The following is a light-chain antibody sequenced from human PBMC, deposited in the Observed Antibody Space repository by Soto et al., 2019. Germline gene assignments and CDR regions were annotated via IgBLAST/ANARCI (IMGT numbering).Light chain of an antibody. Sequence: DIQVTQSPSFLAASVGDMVTITCRASQGISNNFAWYQHNPGKPPKLLIYGASTLQSGVPSRFSGSGSGTELPLTISRLQPEDFATYYCQQLNNYPRALTFGGGTKVEIK. CDR3: QQLNNYPRALT. J-gene: IGKJ4*01. CDR1: QGISNN. CDR2: GAS. V-gene: IGKV1-9*01.